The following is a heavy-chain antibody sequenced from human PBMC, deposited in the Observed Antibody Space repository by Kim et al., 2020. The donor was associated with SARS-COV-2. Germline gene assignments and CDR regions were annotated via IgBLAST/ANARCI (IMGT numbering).Heavy chain of an antibody. CDR3: ARHSSVDIVATMTFDY. CDR2: IYYSGST. J-gene: IGHJ4*02. D-gene: IGHD5-12*01. CDR1: GGSISSHY. V-gene: IGHV4-59*08. Sequence: SETLSLTCAVSGGSISSHYWSWIRQPPGKGLEWIGYIYYSGSTNYNPSLKSRVTISVDTSKNQFSLKLSSVTAADTAVYYCARHSSVDIVATMTFDYWGQGTLVTVSS.